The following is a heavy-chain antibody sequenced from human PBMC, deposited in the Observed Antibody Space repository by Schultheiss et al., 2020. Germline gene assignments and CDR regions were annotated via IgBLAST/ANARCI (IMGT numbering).Heavy chain of an antibody. CDR1: GFTFSSYA. CDR2: ISYDGSNK. J-gene: IGHJ6*02. CDR3: ARAVGSGSYYNVGLAGSFGMDV. D-gene: IGHD3-10*01. Sequence: GGSLRLSCAASGFTFSSYAMHWVRQAPGKGLEWVAVISYDGSNKYYADSVKGRFTISRDNSKNTLYLQMNSLRAKDTAVYYCARAVGSGSYYNVGLAGSFGMDVWGQGTTVTVSS. V-gene: IGHV3-30*01.